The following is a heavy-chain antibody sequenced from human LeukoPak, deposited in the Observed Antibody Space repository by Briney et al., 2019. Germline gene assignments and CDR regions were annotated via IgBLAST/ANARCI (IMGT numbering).Heavy chain of an antibody. D-gene: IGHD6-25*01. CDR1: GGSISSYY. Sequence: PSETLSLTCTVSGGSISSYYWSWIRQPPGKGLEWIGEINHNGSTNYNPSLKSRVTISVDTSKNQFSLKLSSVTAADTAVYYCARGQRAAWFDPWGQGTLVTVSS. CDR3: ARGQRAAWFDP. CDR2: INHNGST. V-gene: IGHV4-34*01. J-gene: IGHJ5*02.